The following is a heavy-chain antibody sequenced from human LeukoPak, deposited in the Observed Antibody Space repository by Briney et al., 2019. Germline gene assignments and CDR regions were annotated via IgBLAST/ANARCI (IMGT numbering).Heavy chain of an antibody. D-gene: IGHD5-18*01. CDR2: IWYGGSNK. V-gene: IGHV3-30*19. Sequence: LTGGSLRLSCAASGFTFSTFGMHWVRQAPGKGLEWVAVIWYGGSNKYYADSVKGRFTISRDNSKNTLYLQMNSLRAEDTAVYYCARDEEYEGYSYGRSYYYYGMDVWGQGTTVTVSS. CDR3: ARDEEYEGYSYGRSYYYYGMDV. J-gene: IGHJ6*02. CDR1: GFTFSTFG.